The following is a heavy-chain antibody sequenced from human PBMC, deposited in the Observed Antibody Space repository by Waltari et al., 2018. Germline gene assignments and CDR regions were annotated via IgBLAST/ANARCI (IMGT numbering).Heavy chain of an antibody. CDR1: GYTFTSYD. J-gene: IGHJ4*02. Sequence: QVQLVQSGAEVKKPGASVKVSCKASGYTFTSYDINWVRQATGQGLEWMGWVNPNMGNTGYAQKFQGRVTMTRNTSISTAYMELSSLRSEDTAVYYCARELPTASCYDYWGQGTLVTVSS. V-gene: IGHV1-8*01. CDR3: ARELPTASCYDY. D-gene: IGHD2-15*01. CDR2: VNPNMGNT.